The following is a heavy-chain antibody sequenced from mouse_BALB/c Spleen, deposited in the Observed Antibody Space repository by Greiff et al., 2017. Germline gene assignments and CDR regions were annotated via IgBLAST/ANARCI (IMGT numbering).Heavy chain of an antibody. CDR2: INPYNDGT. Sequence: QVQLQQSGAELVRPGTSVKVSCKASGYAFTNYLIEWVKQRPGQGLEWIGVINPYNDGTKYNEKFKGKATLTSDKSSSTAYMELSSLTSEDSAVYFCAGTARARASRFAYWGQGTLVTVSA. D-gene: IGHD3-2*01. CDR1: GYAFTNYL. V-gene: IGHV1-54*01. CDR3: AGTARARASRFAY. J-gene: IGHJ3*01.